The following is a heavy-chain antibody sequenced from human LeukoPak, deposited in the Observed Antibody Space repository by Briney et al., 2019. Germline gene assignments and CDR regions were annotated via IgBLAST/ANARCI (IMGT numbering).Heavy chain of an antibody. CDR1: GFTFRTHA. V-gene: IGHV3-23*01. CDR3: ATTMGFWRDEFTSITH. D-gene: IGHD3-10*01. Sequence: AGSLRLSCAASGFTFRTHAMTWLRQAPGKGLEWVLAISDNGGRTYYADSVEGRFTISRDNSQSTLYLHMNSLRPEDTALYFCATTMGFWRDEFTSITHWGQGTLVTVSS. CDR2: ISDNGGRT. J-gene: IGHJ4*02.